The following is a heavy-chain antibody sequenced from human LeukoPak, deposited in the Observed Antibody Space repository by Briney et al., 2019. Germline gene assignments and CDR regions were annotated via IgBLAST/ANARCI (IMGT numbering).Heavy chain of an antibody. CDR3: ARRNWNDFPHFDW. Sequence: GESLKISCKGSGYSFTSYWIGWVRQMPGKGLEWMGIIYPGDSDTRYSPSFQGQVTISADKPISTAYLQWSRLKASHTAMSYCARRNWNDFPHFDWWGQGTLVTVPS. CDR2: IYPGDSDT. CDR1: GYSFTSYW. V-gene: IGHV5-51*01. D-gene: IGHD1-1*01. J-gene: IGHJ4*02.